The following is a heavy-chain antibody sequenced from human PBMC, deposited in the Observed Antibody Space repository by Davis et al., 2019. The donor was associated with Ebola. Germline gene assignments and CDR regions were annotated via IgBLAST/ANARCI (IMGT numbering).Heavy chain of an antibody. D-gene: IGHD5-12*01. CDR3: ARAQPTRLRLLYFDY. Sequence: ASVKVFCKASGYTFTSYYMHWVRQAPGQGLEWMGIINPSGGSTSYAQKFQGRVTMTRDTSTSTVYMELSSLRSEDTAVYYCARAQPTRLRLLYFDYWGQGTLVTVSS. CDR1: GYTFTSYY. V-gene: IGHV1-46*01. J-gene: IGHJ4*02. CDR2: INPSGGST.